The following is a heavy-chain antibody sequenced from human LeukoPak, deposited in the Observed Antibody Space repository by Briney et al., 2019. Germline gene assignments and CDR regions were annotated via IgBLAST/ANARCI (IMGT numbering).Heavy chain of an antibody. D-gene: IGHD4-17*01. V-gene: IGHV3-7*01. CDR1: GFTFSSYW. CDR3: ARADGDYISNYYYMDV. J-gene: IGHJ6*03. CDR2: IKEDGSEK. Sequence: GGSLRLPCAASGFTFSSYWMSWVRQAPGKGLEWVANIKEDGSEKYYVDSVKGRFTISRDNAKNSLNLQMNSLRAEDTAVYYCARADGDYISNYYYMDVWGKGTTVTVSS.